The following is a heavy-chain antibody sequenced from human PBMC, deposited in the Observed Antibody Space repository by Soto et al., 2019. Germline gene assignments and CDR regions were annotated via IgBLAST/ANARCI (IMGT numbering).Heavy chain of an antibody. Sequence: GASVKVSCKASGGTFSSYAISWVRQAPGQGLEWMGGIIPIFGTANYAQKFQGRVTITADKSTSTAYMELSSLRSEDTAVYYCARGLDSSGYRIGVFDYWGQGTLVTVSS. CDR3: ARGLDSSGYRIGVFDY. CDR2: IIPIFGTA. V-gene: IGHV1-69*06. D-gene: IGHD3-22*01. CDR1: GGTFSSYA. J-gene: IGHJ4*02.